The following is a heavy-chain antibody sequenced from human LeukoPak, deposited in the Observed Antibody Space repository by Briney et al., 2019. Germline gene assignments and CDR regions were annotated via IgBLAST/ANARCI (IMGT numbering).Heavy chain of an antibody. V-gene: IGHV1-69*04. CDR2: IIPILGIA. Sequence: SVKVSCKASGGTFSSYTISWLRQAPGQGLEWMGRIIPILGIANYAQKFQGRVTITADKSTSTAYMELSSLRSEETAVYYCARDDGYYDFWSGSRWFDPWGQGTLVTVSS. CDR3: ARDDGYYDFWSGSRWFDP. CDR1: GGTFSSYT. D-gene: IGHD3-3*01. J-gene: IGHJ5*02.